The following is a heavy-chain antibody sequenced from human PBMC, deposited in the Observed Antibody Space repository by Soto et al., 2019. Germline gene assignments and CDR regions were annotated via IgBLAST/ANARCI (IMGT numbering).Heavy chain of an antibody. CDR3: VLWVRGIINY. V-gene: IGHV3-72*01. CDR2: SRTRADNYAT. Sequence: EVQLVESGGGLVQPGGSLRLSCAISGITFSDHDIDWVRQAAGKGLEWLGRSRTRADNYATDYAASVKGRFTFSRDDSKSSLSLKMRSLKTGETAMYYCVLWVRGIINYWGQGTLVTVSS. J-gene: IGHJ4*02. D-gene: IGHD3-10*01. CDR1: GITFSDHD.